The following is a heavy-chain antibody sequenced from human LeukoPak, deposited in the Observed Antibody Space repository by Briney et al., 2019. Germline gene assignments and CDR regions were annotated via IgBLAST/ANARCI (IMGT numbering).Heavy chain of an antibody. CDR1: GFTFSSYG. Sequence: GGSLRLSCAASGFTFSSYGMHWVRQAPGKGLEWVAVISYDGSNKYYADSVKGRFTISRDNSKNTLYLQMNSLRAEDTAVYYCAKDHYCSGGSCYSGTLDYWGQGTLVTVSS. V-gene: IGHV3-30*18. D-gene: IGHD2-15*01. CDR2: ISYDGSNK. CDR3: AKDHYCSGGSCYSGTLDY. J-gene: IGHJ4*02.